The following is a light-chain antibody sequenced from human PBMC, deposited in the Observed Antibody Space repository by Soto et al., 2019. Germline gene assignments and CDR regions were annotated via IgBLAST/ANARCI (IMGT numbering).Light chain of an antibody. V-gene: IGKV3-11*01. CDR3: QQYNNWPRT. CDR2: DAS. Sequence: EIVLTQPPATLSLSPGERATLSCRASQSVSSYLAWYQQKPGQAPRLFIYDASNRATGIPARFSGSGSGTDFTLTISSLQSEDFALYYCQQYNNWPRTFGQGTKVDI. J-gene: IGKJ1*01. CDR1: QSVSSY.